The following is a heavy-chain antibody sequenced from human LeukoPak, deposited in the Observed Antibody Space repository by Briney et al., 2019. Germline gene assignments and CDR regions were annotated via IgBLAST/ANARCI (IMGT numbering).Heavy chain of an antibody. V-gene: IGHV4-34*01. CDR3: ARGVRKGYCSGGSCYSRDYYGMDV. J-gene: IGHJ6*02. Sequence: PSETLSLTCAVYGGSFSGYYWSWIRQPPGKGLEWIGEINHSGSTNYNPSLKSRVTISVDTSKNQFSLKLSSVTAADTAVYYCARGVRKGYCSGGSCYSRDYYGMDVWGQGTTATVSS. CDR1: GGSFSGYY. D-gene: IGHD2-15*01. CDR2: INHSGST.